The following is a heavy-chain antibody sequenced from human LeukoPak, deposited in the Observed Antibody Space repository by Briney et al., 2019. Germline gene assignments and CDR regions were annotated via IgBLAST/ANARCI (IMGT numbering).Heavy chain of an antibody. V-gene: IGHV1-69*01. Sequence: SVMLSCKASDGIFSSYAISWVRQAPGQGLEWMGGIIPIFGTANYAQKFQGRVTITADESTSTAYMELSSLRSEDTAVYYCARGGGYNHFDYWGQGTLVTVSS. CDR1: DGIFSSYA. D-gene: IGHD5-24*01. J-gene: IGHJ4*02. CDR2: IIPIFGTA. CDR3: ARGGGYNHFDY.